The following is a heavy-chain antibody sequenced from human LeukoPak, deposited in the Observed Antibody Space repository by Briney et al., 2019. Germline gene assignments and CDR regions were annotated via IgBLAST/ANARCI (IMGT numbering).Heavy chain of an antibody. J-gene: IGHJ4*02. CDR2: ISTRTYI. CDR1: GFTVSSNY. Sequence: PGGSLRLSCAASGFTVSSNYMSWVRQAPGKGLEWISHISTRTYIAYADSVKGRFTISRDNAQNSLYLQMNSLRAEDTAIYYCTREQDREAAATVVGDYWGQGALVTVSS. CDR3: TREQDREAAATVVGDY. D-gene: IGHD2-15*01. V-gene: IGHV3-69-1*02.